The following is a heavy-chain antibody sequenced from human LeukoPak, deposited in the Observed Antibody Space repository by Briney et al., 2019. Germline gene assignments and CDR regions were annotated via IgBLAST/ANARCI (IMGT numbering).Heavy chain of an antibody. J-gene: IGHJ4*02. CDR3: AREGRGYSGYDRGIDY. D-gene: IGHD5-12*01. Sequence: GGSLRLSCAASGFTASSNNMSWVRQAPGKGLEWVSVIYSGGSTYYADSVKGRFTISRHNSKNTLYLQMNSLRAEDTAVYYCAREGRGYSGYDRGIDYWGQGTLVTVSS. CDR1: GFTASSNN. CDR2: IYSGGST. V-gene: IGHV3-53*04.